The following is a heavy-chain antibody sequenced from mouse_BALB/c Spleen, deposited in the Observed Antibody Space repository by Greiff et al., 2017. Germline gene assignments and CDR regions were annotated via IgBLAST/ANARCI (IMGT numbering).Heavy chain of an antibody. J-gene: IGHJ3*01. Sequence: QVQLKQSGAELVRPGASVTLSCKASGYTFTDYEMHWVKQTPVHGLEWIGAIDPETGGTAYNQKFKGKATLTADKSSSTAYMELRSLTSEDSAVYYCTRDWDYDSFAYWGQGTLVTVSA. V-gene: IGHV1-15*01. CDR2: IDPETGGT. CDR3: TRDWDYDSFAY. D-gene: IGHD2-4*01. CDR1: GYTFTDYE.